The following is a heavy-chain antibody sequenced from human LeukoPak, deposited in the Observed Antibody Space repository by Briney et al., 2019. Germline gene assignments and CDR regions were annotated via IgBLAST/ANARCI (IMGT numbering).Heavy chain of an antibody. CDR3: ARVADSSSWEGY. CDR1: GGSISSSNW. Sequence: SETLSLTCAVSGGSISSSNWRSWVRQPPGRGLEGIGEIYHSGSTNYNPSLKSRVTISVDKSKNQFSLKLSSVTAADTAVYYCARVADSSSWEGYWGQGTLVTVSS. CDR2: IYHSGST. D-gene: IGHD6-13*01. J-gene: IGHJ4*02. V-gene: IGHV4-4*02.